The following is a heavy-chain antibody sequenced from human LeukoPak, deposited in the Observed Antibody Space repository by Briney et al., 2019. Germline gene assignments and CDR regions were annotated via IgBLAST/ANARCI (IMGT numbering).Heavy chain of an antibody. J-gene: IGHJ4*02. D-gene: IGHD3-16*01. Sequence: GGSLRLSCAASGFTFTAAWMSWVRQAPGKGLEWVGRIESKSDGGTTYYAAPVKGRFAISRDDLKNTLYLQMNSLKTEDTAVYFCTLDDVGLAPDYWGQGTLVTVSS. CDR2: IESKSDGGTT. V-gene: IGHV3-15*04. CDR3: TLDDVGLAPDY. CDR1: GFTFTAAW.